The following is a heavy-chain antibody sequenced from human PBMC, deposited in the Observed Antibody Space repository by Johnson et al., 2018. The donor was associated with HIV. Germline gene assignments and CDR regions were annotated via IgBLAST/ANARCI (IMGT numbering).Heavy chain of an antibody. CDR3: AIDNIVLMVGGAFDI. CDR1: GFTFSRYA. J-gene: IGHJ3*02. CDR2: ISYDGSNK. Sequence: VQLVESGGGVVQPGRSLRLSCAASGFTFSRYAMHWVRQAPGKGLEWVAVISYDGSNKYYADSVTGRFTISRDNSKNTLYLQMNSLRAEDTAVYYCAIDNIVLMVGGAFDIWGQGTMVTVSS. D-gene: IGHD2-8*01. V-gene: IGHV3-30*04.